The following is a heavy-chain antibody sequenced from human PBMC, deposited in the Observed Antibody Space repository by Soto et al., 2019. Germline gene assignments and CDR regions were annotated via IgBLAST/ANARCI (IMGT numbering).Heavy chain of an antibody. Sequence: GESLKISCKGSGYSFTSYWIGWVRQMPGKGLEWMGIIYPGDSDTRYSPSFQGQVTISADKSISTAYLQWSSLKASDTAMYYCARIQYYYDSSGYSSNSPWYYFDYWGQGPLVTVSS. J-gene: IGHJ4*02. D-gene: IGHD3-22*01. CDR3: ARIQYYYDSSGYSSNSPWYYFDY. V-gene: IGHV5-51*01. CDR2: IYPGDSDT. CDR1: GYSFTSYW.